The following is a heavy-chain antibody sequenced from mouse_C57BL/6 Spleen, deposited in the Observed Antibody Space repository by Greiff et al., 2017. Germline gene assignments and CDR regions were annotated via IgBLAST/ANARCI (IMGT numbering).Heavy chain of an antibody. D-gene: IGHD1-1*01. Sequence: VQLQQSGPELVKPGASVKISCKASGFAFSSSWMNWVKQRPGKGLEWIGRIYPGDGDTNYNGKFKGKATLTADKASSTAYKQLSSLTSEDSAVYFCTRRDYGSSYSLDYWGQGTTRTVSS. J-gene: IGHJ2*01. CDR2: IYPGDGDT. CDR1: GFAFSSSW. CDR3: TRRDYGSSYSLDY. V-gene: IGHV1-82*01.